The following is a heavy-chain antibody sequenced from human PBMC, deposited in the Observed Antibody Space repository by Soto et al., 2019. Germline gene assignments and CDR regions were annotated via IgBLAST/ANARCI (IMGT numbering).Heavy chain of an antibody. CDR1: GYTFTSYG. Sequence: ASVKVSCKASGYTFTSYGISWVRQAPGQGLEWMGWISAYNGNTNYAQKLQGRVTMTTDTSTSTAYMELRSLRSDDTAVYYCARDFTRRYCSGGSCYSEYFQHWG. CDR3: ARDFTRRYCSGGSCYSEYFQH. D-gene: IGHD2-15*01. J-gene: IGHJ1*01. V-gene: IGHV1-18*01. CDR2: ISAYNGNT.